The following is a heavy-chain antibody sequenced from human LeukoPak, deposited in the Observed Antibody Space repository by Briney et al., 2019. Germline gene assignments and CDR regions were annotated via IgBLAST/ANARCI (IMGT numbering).Heavy chain of an antibody. Sequence: SETLSLTCAVYGGSFSGYYWSWIRQPPGKGLEWIGEINHSGSTNYNPSLKSRVTISVDKSKNQFSLKLSSVTAADTAVYYCARAPRGDYDYVWGSYRWVPDQRRYFDYWGQGTLVTVSS. CDR2: INHSGST. V-gene: IGHV4-34*01. CDR1: GGSFSGYY. D-gene: IGHD3-16*02. J-gene: IGHJ4*02. CDR3: ARAPRGDYDYVWGSYRWVPDQRRYFDY.